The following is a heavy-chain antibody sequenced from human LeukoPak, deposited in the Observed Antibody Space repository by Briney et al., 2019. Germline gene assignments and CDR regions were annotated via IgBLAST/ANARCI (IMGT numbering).Heavy chain of an antibody. V-gene: IGHV1-46*01. CDR3: AGTPWFGELTLDC. D-gene: IGHD3-10*01. CDR1: GYTFTSYY. CDR2: INPSGGST. J-gene: IGHJ4*02. Sequence: ASVTVSCKASGYTFTSYYMHWVRQAPGQGLEWMGIINPSGGSTRYAQKFQGRVTMTRDTSTTTVYMELSSLRSEDTAVYYCAGTPWFGELTLDCWGQGTLVTVSS.